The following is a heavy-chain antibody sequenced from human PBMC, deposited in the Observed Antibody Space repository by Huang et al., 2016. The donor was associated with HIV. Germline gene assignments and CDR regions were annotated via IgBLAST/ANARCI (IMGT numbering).Heavy chain of an antibody. CDR2: IYPGYSDL. V-gene: IGHV5-51*03. J-gene: IGHJ3*01. Sequence: EVQLVQSGAEVKKPGESLTISCKGSGYTFTNSWIGWVRQMPGKGLEWMWLIYPGYSDLRYSPSFQGQVTISADKSISTAYLLWSTLEASDTAMYYCARGATLTGNTNFFDVWGQGTMVSVSS. CDR3: ARGATLTGNTNFFDV. D-gene: IGHD3-9*01. CDR1: GYTFTNSW.